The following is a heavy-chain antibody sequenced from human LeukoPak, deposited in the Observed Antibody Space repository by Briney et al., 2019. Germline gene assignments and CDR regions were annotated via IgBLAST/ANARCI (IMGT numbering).Heavy chain of an antibody. CDR3: ARVYYYDSSGWDAFDI. CDR1: GYTFTSYY. D-gene: IGHD3-22*01. Sequence: GASVKVSCKASGYTFTSYYMHWVRQAPGQGLEWMGIINPSGGSTSYAQKFLGRVTMTRDTSTSTVYMELSSLRSEDTAVYYCARVYYYDSSGWDAFDIWGQGTMVTVSS. CDR2: INPSGGST. V-gene: IGHV1-46*01. J-gene: IGHJ3*02.